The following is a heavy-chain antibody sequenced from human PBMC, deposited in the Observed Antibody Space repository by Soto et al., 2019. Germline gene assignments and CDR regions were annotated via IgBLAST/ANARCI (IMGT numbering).Heavy chain of an antibody. V-gene: IGHV1-18*04. CDR1: GYTFTSYG. J-gene: IGHJ4*02. CDR2: ISAYNGNT. Sequence: ASVKVSCKVSGYTFTSYGISWVRQAPGQGLEWMGWISAYNGNTNYAQKLQGRVTMTTDTSTSTAYMELRSLRSDDTAVYYCARDYVGATRGDIDYWGQGALVTVSS. D-gene: IGHD1-26*01. CDR3: ARDYVGATRGDIDY.